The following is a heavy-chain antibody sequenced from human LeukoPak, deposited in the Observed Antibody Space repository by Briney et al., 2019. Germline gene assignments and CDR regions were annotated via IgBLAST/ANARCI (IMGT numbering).Heavy chain of an antibody. CDR3: ARVGYYARAFDI. CDR1: GGSISSYY. D-gene: IGHD3-10*01. CDR2: IYYSGST. Sequence: SETLSLTCTVSGGSISSYYWSWVRQPPGKGLECIGYIYYSGSTNYNPSLKGRVTISVDTSKNQFSLKLSSVTAADTAVYYCARVGYYARAFDIWGQGTMVTVSS. J-gene: IGHJ3*02. V-gene: IGHV4-59*01.